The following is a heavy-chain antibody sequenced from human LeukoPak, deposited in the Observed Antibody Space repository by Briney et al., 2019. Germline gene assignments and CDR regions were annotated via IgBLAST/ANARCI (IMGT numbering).Heavy chain of an antibody. CDR1: GGSISSYY. Sequence: SETLSLTCTVSGGSISSYYWSWIRQPPGKGLEWIGYIYYSGSTNYNPSLKSRVTISVDTSKNQFSLKLTSVTAADTAVYYCARDPYGSGSYYYTGMDVWGQGTTVTVSS. CDR2: IYYSGST. V-gene: IGHV4-59*01. D-gene: IGHD3-10*01. CDR3: ARDPYGSGSYYYTGMDV. J-gene: IGHJ6*01.